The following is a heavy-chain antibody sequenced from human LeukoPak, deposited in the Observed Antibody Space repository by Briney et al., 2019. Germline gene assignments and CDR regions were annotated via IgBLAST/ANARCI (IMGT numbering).Heavy chain of an antibody. Sequence: PGGSLRLSCVASGFTFSSYAMSWVRQAPGKGLEWVAAISGRGGSTYYADSVKGRFTISRDNSKNTLYLQMNSLRAEDTAVYYCAKDREPRSPAAAHYYYYYMDVWGKGTTVTISS. V-gene: IGHV3-23*01. CDR1: GFTFSSYA. CDR3: AKDREPRSPAAAHYYYYYMDV. J-gene: IGHJ6*03. CDR2: ISGRGGST. D-gene: IGHD6-13*01.